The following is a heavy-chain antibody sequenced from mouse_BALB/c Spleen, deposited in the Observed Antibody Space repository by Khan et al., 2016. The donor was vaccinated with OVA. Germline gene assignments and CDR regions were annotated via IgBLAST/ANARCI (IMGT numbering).Heavy chain of an antibody. V-gene: IGHV1S132*01. CDR2: IYPGTGSI. Sequence: QMQLEESGAELVRPGASVKLSCKTSGYIFTSYWIHWVKQRSGQGLEWIARIYPGTGSIYSNEKFKGKATLTADQSSSTAFMQLSSLKSEDSAVYFCARGGDSDEAWFAYWGQGTLVTVSA. CDR1: GYIFTSYW. CDR3: ARGGDSDEAWFAY. J-gene: IGHJ3*01.